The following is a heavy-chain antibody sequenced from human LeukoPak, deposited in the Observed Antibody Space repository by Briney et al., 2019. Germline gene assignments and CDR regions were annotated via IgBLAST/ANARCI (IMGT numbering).Heavy chain of an antibody. V-gene: IGHV3-11*01. CDR3: AKDRLGIAVAGTRGRYFDL. J-gene: IGHJ2*01. D-gene: IGHD6-19*01. Sequence: GGSLRLSCAASGFTFSDYYMSWIRQAPGKGLEWVSYISSSGSTIYYADSVKGRFTISRDNAKNSLYLQMNSLRAEDTAVYYCAKDRLGIAVAGTRGRYFDLWGRGTLVTVSS. CDR2: ISSSGSTI. CDR1: GFTFSDYY.